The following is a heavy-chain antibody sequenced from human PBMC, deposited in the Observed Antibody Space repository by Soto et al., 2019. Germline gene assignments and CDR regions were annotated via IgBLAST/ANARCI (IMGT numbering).Heavy chain of an antibody. J-gene: IGHJ4*02. D-gene: IGHD3-16*01. V-gene: IGHV3-13*01. CDR2: FVSSGDT. CDR1: GFTFSSYD. CDR3: ARDASVPGY. Sequence: HPGGSLRLSCAASGFTFSSYDMHWVRQATGKGLEWVSFFVSSGDTYYPGSVKGRFTFSREIAKNSLYLKMNSLRAEDTAGYYCARDASVPGYWGQGTLVTVSS.